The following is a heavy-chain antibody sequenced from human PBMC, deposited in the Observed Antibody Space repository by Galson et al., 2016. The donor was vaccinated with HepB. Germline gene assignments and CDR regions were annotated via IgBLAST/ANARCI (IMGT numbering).Heavy chain of an antibody. CDR3: AKDNVGYCPPGSCITFPN. J-gene: IGHJ4*02. Sequence: SLRLSCAASGFTFTMYTMSWVRQAPGKGLEWVSGISDSGRSTYYTDSVKGRFTISRDNAKNTVYLQMNGLRAEDTAVYYCAKDNVGYCPPGSCITFPNWGQGTLVTVSS. CDR2: ISDSGRST. CDR1: GFTFTMYT. D-gene: IGHD2-15*01. V-gene: IGHV3-23*01.